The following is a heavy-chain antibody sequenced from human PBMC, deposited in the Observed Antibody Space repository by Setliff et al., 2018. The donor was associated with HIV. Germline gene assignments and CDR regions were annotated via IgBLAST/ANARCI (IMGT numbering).Heavy chain of an antibody. CDR3: ARDRNDLWSGTLSGLHAVDI. CDR2: INAYNGNT. Sequence: GASVKVSCKASGYTFTSYGISWVRQAPGQGLEWMGWINAYNGNTNFAQKLQGRVTMTSDTSTSTAYLELSRLRYDDTAVYYCARDRNDLWSGTLSGLHAVDIWGQGTMVTVSS. J-gene: IGHJ3*02. V-gene: IGHV1-18*01. D-gene: IGHD3-3*01. CDR1: GYTFTSYG.